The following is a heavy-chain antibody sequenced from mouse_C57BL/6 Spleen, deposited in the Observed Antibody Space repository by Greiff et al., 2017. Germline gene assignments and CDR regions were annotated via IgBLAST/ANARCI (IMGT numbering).Heavy chain of an antibody. J-gene: IGHJ3*01. V-gene: IGHV6-3*01. Sequence: EVKVEESGGGLVQPGGSMKLSCVASGFTFSNYWMNWVRQSPEKGLEWVAQIRLKSDNYATHYAVSVKGRFTISRDDSKSSVYLQMNNLRAEDTGIYYCTGSYSPFFAYWGQGTLVTVSA. D-gene: IGHD2-12*01. CDR2: IRLKSDNYAT. CDR1: GFTFSNYW. CDR3: TGSYSPFFAY.